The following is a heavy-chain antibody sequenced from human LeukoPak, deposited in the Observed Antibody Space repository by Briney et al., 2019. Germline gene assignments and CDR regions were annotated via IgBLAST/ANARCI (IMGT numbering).Heavy chain of an antibody. CDR2: IYYSGST. D-gene: IGHD2-15*01. Sequence: SETLSLTCTVSGGSISSGSHYWGWIRQPPGKGLEWIGSIYYSGSTYYNPSLKSRVTISVDTSKNQFSLKLSSVTAADTAVYYCARSDIVVVVVQDRAWFNPWGQGTLVTVSS. CDR3: ARSDIVVVVVQDRAWFNP. J-gene: IGHJ5*02. V-gene: IGHV4-39*07. CDR1: GGSISSGSHY.